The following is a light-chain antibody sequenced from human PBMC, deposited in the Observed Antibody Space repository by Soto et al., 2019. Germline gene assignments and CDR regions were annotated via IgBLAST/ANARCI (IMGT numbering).Light chain of an antibody. Sequence: AIRMTQSPSSFSASTGDRVTITCQASQGIATYLAWYQQKPGKAPNLLIYAASILQSGVPSRFSGSGSGTDFTLTISVLQSEDVATYYCQQYYSYSFTFGPGTKVDIK. CDR3: QQYYSYSFT. V-gene: IGKV1-8*01. J-gene: IGKJ3*01. CDR2: AAS. CDR1: QGIATY.